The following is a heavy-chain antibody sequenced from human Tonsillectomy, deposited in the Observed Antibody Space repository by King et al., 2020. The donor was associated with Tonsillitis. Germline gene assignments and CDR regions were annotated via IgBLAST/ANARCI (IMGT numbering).Heavy chain of an antibody. V-gene: IGHV1-69*12. CDR2: IIPMFGTT. CDR1: GGTFSSYT. J-gene: IGHJ4*02. D-gene: IGHD3-10*01. Sequence: QLVQSGAEVKKPGSSVKVSCTASGGTFSSYTFSWVRQAPGQGLEWMGGIIPMFGTTSSAPQFKGRVTISADESTNTAYMELSSLRSDDTAVYYCARDSYGSGQTLLPFDYWGQGTLVTVSS. CDR3: ARDSYGSGQTLLPFDY.